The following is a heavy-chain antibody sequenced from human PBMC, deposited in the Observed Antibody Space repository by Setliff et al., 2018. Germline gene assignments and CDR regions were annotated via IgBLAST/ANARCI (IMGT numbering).Heavy chain of an antibody. CDR3: LFCLAESASDF. CDR1: GYAFINYY. Sequence: ASVKVSCKASGYAFINYYMFWVRQAPGQGPEWMGTNNTGGGSASIVDQFQGRVTLTRDTSISTAYMELSGLSSHDTAMYYCLFCLAESASDFWGQGTPVTVSS. CDR2: NNTGGGSA. V-gene: IGHV1-46*01. D-gene: IGHD3-16*01. J-gene: IGHJ4*02.